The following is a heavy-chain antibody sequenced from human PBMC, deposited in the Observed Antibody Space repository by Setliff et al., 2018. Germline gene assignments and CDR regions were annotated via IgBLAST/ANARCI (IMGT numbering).Heavy chain of an antibody. CDR2: ISSSSSTI. D-gene: IGHD2-21*01. V-gene: IGHV3-48*04. CDR3: ARDSPIRLGVIPS. Sequence: GSLRLSCAASGFTFSSYSMNWVRQAPGKGLEWVSYISSSSSTIYYADSVKGRFTISRDNAKNSVYLQMNSLRAEDTAIYFCARDSPIRLGVIPSWGPGTLVTVSS. CDR1: GFTFSSYS. J-gene: IGHJ4*02.